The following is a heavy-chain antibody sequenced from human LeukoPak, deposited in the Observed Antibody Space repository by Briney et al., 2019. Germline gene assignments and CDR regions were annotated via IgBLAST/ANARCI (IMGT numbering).Heavy chain of an antibody. CDR2: ISGSGGST. CDR3: AKAQSIAAAARSPFDY. D-gene: IGHD6-13*01. J-gene: IGHJ4*02. V-gene: IGHV3-23*01. CDR1: GFTFSSYA. Sequence: GGSLRLSCAASGFTFSSYAMSWVRQAPGKGLEWVSAISGSGGSTYYADSAKGRFTISRDNSKNTLYLQMNSLRAEDTAVYYCAKAQSIAAAARSPFDYWGQGTLVTVSS.